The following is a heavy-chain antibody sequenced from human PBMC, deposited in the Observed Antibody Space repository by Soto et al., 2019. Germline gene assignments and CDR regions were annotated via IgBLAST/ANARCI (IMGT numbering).Heavy chain of an antibody. CDR2: IYYSGST. CDR1: GGSIRSSSYY. V-gene: IGHV4-39*01. Sequence: QLQLQESGPGLGKTSETLSLTCTVSGGSIRSSSYYWGWIRQPPGKWLEWIGSIYYSGSTYYNPFLKSPASISVDTSKYQFSRKLTSVSAADTAVYYCARQVAARPTHNWFDPWGQGTLVTVSS. D-gene: IGHD6-6*01. CDR3: ARQVAARPTHNWFDP. J-gene: IGHJ5*02.